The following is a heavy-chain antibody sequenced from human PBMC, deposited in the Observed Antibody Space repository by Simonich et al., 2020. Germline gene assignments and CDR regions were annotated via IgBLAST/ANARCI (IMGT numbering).Heavy chain of an antibody. CDR3: AREGLLLDAFDI. Sequence: QVQLVESGGGVVQPGRSLRLSCAASGFTFSCYAMHWVRQAPGKGLEWVAVISNDGSNKYYADSVKGRFTISRDNSKNTLYLQMNSLRAEDTAVYYCAREGLLLDAFDIWGQGTMVTVSS. CDR1: GFTFSCYA. J-gene: IGHJ3*02. CDR2: ISNDGSNK. D-gene: IGHD2-15*01. V-gene: IGHV3-30*07.